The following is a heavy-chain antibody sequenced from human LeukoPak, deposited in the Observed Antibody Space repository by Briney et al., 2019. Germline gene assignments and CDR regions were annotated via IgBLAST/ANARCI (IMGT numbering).Heavy chain of an antibody. V-gene: IGHV4-30-2*01. CDR3: ARIAVAGDHDAFDI. CDR2: IYHSGST. CDR1: GGSISSGGYY. D-gene: IGHD6-19*01. Sequence: SQTLSLTCTVSGGSISSGGYYWRWLRQPPGKGLEWIGYIYHSGSTYYNPSLKSRVTISVDRSKNQFSLKLSSVTAADTAVYYCARIAVAGDHDAFDIWGQGTMVTVSS. J-gene: IGHJ3*02.